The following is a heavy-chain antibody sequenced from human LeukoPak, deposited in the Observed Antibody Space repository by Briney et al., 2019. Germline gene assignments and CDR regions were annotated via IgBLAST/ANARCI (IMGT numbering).Heavy chain of an antibody. D-gene: IGHD2-21*01. CDR1: GGSISSSSYY. Sequence: PSETLSLTCTVSGGSISSSSYYWGWIRQPPGKGLEWIGSIYYSGSTYYNPSLKSRATISVDTSKNQFSLELSSVTAADTAVYYCARHMLHMGAWGQGTLVTVSS. CDR3: ARHMLHMGA. CDR2: IYYSGST. J-gene: IGHJ5*02. V-gene: IGHV4-39*01.